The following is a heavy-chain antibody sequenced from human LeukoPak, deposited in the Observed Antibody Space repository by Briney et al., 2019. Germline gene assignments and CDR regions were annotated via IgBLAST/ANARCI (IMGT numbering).Heavy chain of an antibody. V-gene: IGHV1-18*01. CDR1: GYTFTTYG. CDR2: VSVFDNDNR. D-gene: IGHD6-19*01. Sequence: ASVKVSCKASGYTFTTYGFSWVRQAPGQGLEWMGWVSVFDNDNRVYAQKFQDRVTLTTDTSTSTAYMELRSLRSDDTAVYYCVGDSSPFAYWGQGTLVTVSS. J-gene: IGHJ4*02. CDR3: VGDSSPFAY.